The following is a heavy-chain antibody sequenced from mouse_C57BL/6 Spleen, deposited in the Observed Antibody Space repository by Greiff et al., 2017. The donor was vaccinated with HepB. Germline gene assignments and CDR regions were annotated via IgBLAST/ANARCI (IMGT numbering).Heavy chain of an antibody. J-gene: IGHJ2*01. CDR3: ARGGITTVAGFDY. D-gene: IGHD1-1*01. V-gene: IGHV1-80*01. Sequence: QVQLQQSGAELVKPGASVKISCKASGYAFSSYWMNWVKQRPGKGLEWIGQIYPGDGDTNYNGKFKGKATLTADKASSTAYMQLSSLTSEDSAVYFCARGGITTVAGFDYWGQGTTLTVSS. CDR2: IYPGDGDT. CDR1: GYAFSSYW.